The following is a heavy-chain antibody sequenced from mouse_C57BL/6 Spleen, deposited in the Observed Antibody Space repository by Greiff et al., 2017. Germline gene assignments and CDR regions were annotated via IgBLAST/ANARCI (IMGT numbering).Heavy chain of an antibody. D-gene: IGHD2-1*01. V-gene: IGHV1-81*01. CDR2: IYPRSGNT. CDR3: ASYGNYVNYAMDD. J-gene: IGHJ4*01. CDR1: GYTFTSYG. Sequence: VKLMESGAELARPGASVKLSCKASGYTFTSYGISWVKQRTGQGLEWIGEIYPRSGNTYYNEKFKGKATLTADKSSSTAYMELSSLTSEDSAVYFGASYGNYVNYAMDDWGQGTSVTVSS.